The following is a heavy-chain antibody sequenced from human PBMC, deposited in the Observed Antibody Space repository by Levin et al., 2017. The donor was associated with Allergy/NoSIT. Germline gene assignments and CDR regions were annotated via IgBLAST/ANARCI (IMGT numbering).Heavy chain of an antibody. CDR3: ARAVAVAVHGMDV. J-gene: IGHJ6*02. Sequence: SETLSLTCTVSGGSISSSSYYWGWIRQPPGKGLEWIGSIYYSGSTYYNPSLKSRVTISVDTSKNQFSLKLSSVTAADTAVYYCARAVAVAVHGMDVWGQGTTVTVSS. V-gene: IGHV4-39*07. CDR2: IYYSGST. CDR1: GGSISSSSYY. D-gene: IGHD6-19*01.